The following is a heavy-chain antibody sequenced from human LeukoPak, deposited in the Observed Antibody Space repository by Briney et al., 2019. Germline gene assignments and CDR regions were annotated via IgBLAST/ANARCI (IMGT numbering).Heavy chain of an antibody. Sequence: ASVKVSCKASGGTFSSYAISWVRQAPGQGLGWMGRIIPIFGIANYAQKFQGRVTITADKSTSTAYMELSSLRSEDTAVYYCARDSYAYCGGDCYSAGLDYWGQGTLVTVSS. CDR1: GGTFSSYA. V-gene: IGHV1-69*04. J-gene: IGHJ4*02. CDR3: ARDSYAYCGGDCYSAGLDY. CDR2: IIPIFGIA. D-gene: IGHD2-21*02.